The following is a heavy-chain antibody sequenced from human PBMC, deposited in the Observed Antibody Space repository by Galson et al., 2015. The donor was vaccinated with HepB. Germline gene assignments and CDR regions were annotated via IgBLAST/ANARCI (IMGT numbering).Heavy chain of an antibody. D-gene: IGHD5-18*01. J-gene: IGHJ4*02. CDR2: ISYDGSNK. CDR1: GFTFSSYG. V-gene: IGHV3-30*18. Sequence: SLRLSCAASGFTFSSYGMHWVRQAPGKGLEWVAVISYDGSNKYYADSVKGRFTISRDNSKNTLYLQMNSLRAEDTAVYYCAKGGYLYELSHWGQGTLVTVSS. CDR3: AKGGYLYELSH.